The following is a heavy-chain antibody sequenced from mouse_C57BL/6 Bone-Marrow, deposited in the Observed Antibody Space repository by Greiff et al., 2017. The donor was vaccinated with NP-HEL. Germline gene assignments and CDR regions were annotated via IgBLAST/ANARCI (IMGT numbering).Heavy chain of an antibody. CDR1: GFNIKDDY. J-gene: IGHJ3*01. D-gene: IGHD2-10*01. Sequence: EVQLVESGAELVRPGASVKLSCTASGFNIKDDYMHWVKQRPEQGLEWIGWIDPENGDTEYASKFQGKATITADTSSNTAYLQLSSLTSEDTAVYYCTTCLLLGFAYWGQGTLVTVSA. CDR2: IDPENGDT. V-gene: IGHV14-4*01. CDR3: TTCLLLGFAY.